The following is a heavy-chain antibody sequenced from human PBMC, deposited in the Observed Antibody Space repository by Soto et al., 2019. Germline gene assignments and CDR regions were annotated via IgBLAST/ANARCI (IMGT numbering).Heavy chain of an antibody. Sequence: ASVKVSCKASGYTFTSYGISWVRQAPRQGLEWMGIINPSGGSTSYAQKFQGRVTMTRDTSTSTVYMELSSLRSEDTAVYYCASDSGSLWLGELFPYYFDYWGQGTLVTVSS. CDR2: INPSGGST. CDR3: ASDSGSLWLGELFPYYFDY. D-gene: IGHD3-10*01. J-gene: IGHJ4*02. CDR1: GYTFTSYG. V-gene: IGHV1-46*01.